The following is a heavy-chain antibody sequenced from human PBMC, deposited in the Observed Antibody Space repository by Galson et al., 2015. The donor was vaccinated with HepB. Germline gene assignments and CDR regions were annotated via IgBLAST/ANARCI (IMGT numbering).Heavy chain of an antibody. CDR2: ISYDGSNK. CDR3: AKAGRAYCGGDCYDAFDI. D-gene: IGHD2-21*02. V-gene: IGHV3-30*18. Sequence: SLRLSCAASGFTFSSYGMHWVRQAPGKGLEWVAVISYDGSNKYYADSVKGRFTISRDNSKNTLYLQMNSLRAEDTAVYYCAKAGRAYCGGDCYDAFDIWGQGTMVTVSS. J-gene: IGHJ3*02. CDR1: GFTFSSYG.